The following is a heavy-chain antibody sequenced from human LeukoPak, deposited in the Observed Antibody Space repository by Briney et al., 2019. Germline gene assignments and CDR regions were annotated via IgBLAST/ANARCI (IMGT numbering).Heavy chain of an antibody. V-gene: IGHV1-18*01. Sequence: GASVKVSCKASGYPFSSYGISWVRQAPGQGLEWMGWFSVYNGNTNSVQTLQGRVTMTTDTSTTTAYMELRSLRSDDTAVYYCARDSAYGSAYCGGDCYADYWGQGTLVTVSS. CDR1: GYPFSSYG. CDR2: FSVYNGNT. D-gene: IGHD2-21*02. J-gene: IGHJ4*02. CDR3: ARDSAYGSAYCGGDCYADY.